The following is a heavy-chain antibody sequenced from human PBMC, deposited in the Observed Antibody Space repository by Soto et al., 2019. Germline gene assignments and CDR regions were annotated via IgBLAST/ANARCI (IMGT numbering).Heavy chain of an antibody. CDR3: ARGVRKLRLLELSYYGMDV. V-gene: IGHV4-59*01. J-gene: IGHJ6*02. Sequence: SETLSLTCTVSGGSISSYYWSWIRQPPGKGLEWIGYIYYSGSTNYNPSLKSRVTISVDTSKNQFSLKLSSVTAADTAVYYCARGVRKLRLLELSYYGMDVWGQGTTVTVSS. CDR1: GGSISSYY. CDR2: IYYSGST. D-gene: IGHD3-3*01.